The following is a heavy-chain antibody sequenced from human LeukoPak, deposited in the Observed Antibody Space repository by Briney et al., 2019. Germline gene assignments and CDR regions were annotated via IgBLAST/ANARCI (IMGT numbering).Heavy chain of an antibody. CDR3: ARDRELGY. D-gene: IGHD1-1*01. CDR1: GGSISSYY. Sequence: SETLSLTCTVSGGSISSYYWGWIRQSPAKGLEWIGWSYHRGSASYNPSLKSRVAISVDTSKNQFSLKLTSVTAADTAVYYCARDRELGYWGQGTLAIVSS. CDR2: SYHRGSA. V-gene: IGHV4-59*01. J-gene: IGHJ4*02.